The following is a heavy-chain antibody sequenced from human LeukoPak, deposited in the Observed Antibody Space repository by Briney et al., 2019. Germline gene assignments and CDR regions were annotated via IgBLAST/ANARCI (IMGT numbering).Heavy chain of an antibody. J-gene: IGHJ6*02. CDR3: ARRGVTTQYSFYAMAV. D-gene: IGHD2-21*02. CDR1: GYTFTSYA. V-gene: IGHV1-3*01. CDR2: IDAGSGNT. Sequence: ASVKVSCKASGYTFTSYAVHWVRQAPGQRPEWMGWIDAGSGNTGCSQEFQGRVTIARDTSASTAYMELSSLTSEDTAVYYCARRGVTTQYSFYAMAVWGQGTTVTVSS.